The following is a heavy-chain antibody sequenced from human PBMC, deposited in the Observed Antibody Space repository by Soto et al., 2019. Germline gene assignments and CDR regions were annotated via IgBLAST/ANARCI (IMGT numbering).Heavy chain of an antibody. CDR3: AKAGGGFGDFVHH. CDR1: GFTFSSYG. CDR2: ILYDGSDK. D-gene: IGHD3-10*01. V-gene: IGHV3-30*18. Sequence: GGSLRLSCAASGFTFSSYGMHWVRQAPGKGLEWVTGILYDGSDKYYADSVKGRFAISRENSKNTLYLQMNSLRTEDSAVYYCAKAGGGFGDFVHHWGQGTPVTVSS. J-gene: IGHJ4*02.